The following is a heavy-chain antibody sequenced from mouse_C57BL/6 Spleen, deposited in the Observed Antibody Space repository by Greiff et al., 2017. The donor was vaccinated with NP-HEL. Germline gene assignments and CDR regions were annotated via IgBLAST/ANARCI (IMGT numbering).Heavy chain of an antibody. CDR3: ARGGLRRFAY. CDR1: GFTFSDYG. CDR2: ISSGSSTI. V-gene: IGHV5-17*01. D-gene: IGHD2-4*01. J-gene: IGHJ3*01. Sequence: EVKLVESGGGLVKPGGSLKLSCAASGFTFSDYGMQWVRQAPEKGLEWVAYISSGSSTIYYADTVKGRFTISRDNAKNTLFLQMTSLRSEDTAMYYCARGGLRRFAYWGQGTLVTVSA.